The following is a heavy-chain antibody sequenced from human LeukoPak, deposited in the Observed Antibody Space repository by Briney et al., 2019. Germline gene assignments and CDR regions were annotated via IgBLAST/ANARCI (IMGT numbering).Heavy chain of an antibody. CDR3: TRLGGSYYYDSSGYPEDAFDI. D-gene: IGHD3-22*01. J-gene: IGHJ3*02. CDR1: GFTFSGSA. Sequence: GGSLRLSCAASGFTFSGSAMHWVRQASGKGLEWVGRIRSKANSYATAYAASVRGRFTISRDDSKNTAYLQMNSLKTEDTAVYYCTRLGGSYYYDSSGYPEDAFDIWGQGTMVTVSS. V-gene: IGHV3-73*01. CDR2: IRSKANSYAT.